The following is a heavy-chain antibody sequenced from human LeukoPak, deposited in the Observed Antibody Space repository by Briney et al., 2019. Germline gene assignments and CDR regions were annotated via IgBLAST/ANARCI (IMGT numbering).Heavy chain of an antibody. CDR3: ARDQPGSGWFN. J-gene: IGHJ4*02. V-gene: IGHV3-23*01. CDR2: ISGSSDDI. D-gene: IGHD6-19*01. CDR1: GFTFSSYA. Sequence: GESLRLSCAASGFTFSSYAMSWVRQAPGKGLEWVSAISGSSDDISYADSVRGRFTISRDNSKNTLYLQMNSLRAEDTAVYYCARDQPGSGWFNWGQGTLVTVSS.